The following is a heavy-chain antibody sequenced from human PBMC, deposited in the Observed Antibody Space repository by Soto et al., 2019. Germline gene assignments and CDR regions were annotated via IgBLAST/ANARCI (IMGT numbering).Heavy chain of an antibody. Sequence: PSETLSLTCAVYGGSFSGYYWSWIRQPPGKGLEWIGEINHSGSTNYNPSLKSRVTMSVDTSKNQFSLKLSSVTAADTAVYYCARIAAAGTLWGQGTLVTVSS. CDR1: GGSFSGYY. CDR3: ARIAAAGTL. V-gene: IGHV4-34*01. CDR2: INHSGST. J-gene: IGHJ4*02. D-gene: IGHD6-13*01.